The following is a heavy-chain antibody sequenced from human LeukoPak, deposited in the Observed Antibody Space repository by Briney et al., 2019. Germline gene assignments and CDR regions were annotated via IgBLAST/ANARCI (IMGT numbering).Heavy chain of an antibody. D-gene: IGHD4-23*01. CDR2: IGSSGSTI. Sequence: PGGSLRLSCAASGFTFSSYEMNWVRQAPGKGLEWVSYIGSSGSTIYYADSVKGRFTISRDNAKNSLYLQMNSLRAEDTAVYYCARDRQRSIRNSEAINWGQGTLVTVSS. J-gene: IGHJ4*02. CDR1: GFTFSSYE. V-gene: IGHV3-48*03. CDR3: ARDRQRSIRNSEAIN.